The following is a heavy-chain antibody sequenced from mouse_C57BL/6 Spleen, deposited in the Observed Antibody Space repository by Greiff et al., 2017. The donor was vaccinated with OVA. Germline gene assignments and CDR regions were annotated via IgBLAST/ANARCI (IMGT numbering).Heavy chain of an antibody. Sequence: QVQLQQPGAELVMPGASVKLSCKASGYTFTSYWMHWVKQRPGQGLEWIGELDPSDSYTNYNQKFKGKSTLTVDKSSSTAYMQLSSLTSEDSAVYYCAKGASYSNFEGFAYWGQGTLVTVSA. J-gene: IGHJ3*01. V-gene: IGHV1-69*01. D-gene: IGHD2-5*01. CDR1: GYTFTSYW. CDR2: LDPSDSYT. CDR3: AKGASYSNFEGFAY.